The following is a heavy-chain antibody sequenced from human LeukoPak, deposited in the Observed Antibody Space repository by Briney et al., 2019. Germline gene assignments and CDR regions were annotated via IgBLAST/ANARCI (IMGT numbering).Heavy chain of an antibody. V-gene: IGHV3-23*01. CDR1: GFTFSTYA. CDR3: AKMDYDDY. J-gene: IGHJ4*02. CDR2: ISGGGDTT. Sequence: GGSLRLSCAGSGFTFSTYAINWVRQVPGKGLEWVSGISGGGDTTYYADSVRGRFTISRDNSKSTLYLQMNSLRAEDTAVYFCAKMDYDDYWGQGTLVTVSS.